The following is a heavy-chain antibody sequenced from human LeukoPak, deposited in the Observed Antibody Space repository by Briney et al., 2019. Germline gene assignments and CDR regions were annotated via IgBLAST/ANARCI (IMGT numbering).Heavy chain of an antibody. V-gene: IGHV4-39*01. J-gene: IGHJ4*02. CDR2: IYYSGST. CDR3: ARHAKLEEFDY. D-gene: IGHD1-1*01. Sequence: GSLRLSCAASGFTFSSYWMSWVRQPPGKGLEWIGSIYYSGSTYYNPSLKSRVTISVDTSKNQFSLKLSSVTAADTAVYYCARHAKLEEFDYWGQGTLVTISS. CDR1: GFTFSSYW.